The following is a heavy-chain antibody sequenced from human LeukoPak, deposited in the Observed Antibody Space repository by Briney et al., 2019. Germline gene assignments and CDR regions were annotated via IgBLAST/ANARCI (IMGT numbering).Heavy chain of an antibody. CDR3: ARGSYYDFLFDP. J-gene: IGHJ5*02. CDR2: AHYSGTV. Sequence: SETLSLTCTVSGVSIWANYWRWIRQTPGKGLDWIGFAHYSGTVDYNPSLKSRVTISVDTSNSQFSLQLTSVTAADTAIYYCARGSYYDFLFDPWGQGILVTVSS. CDR1: GVSIWANY. D-gene: IGHD3-3*01. V-gene: IGHV4-59*03.